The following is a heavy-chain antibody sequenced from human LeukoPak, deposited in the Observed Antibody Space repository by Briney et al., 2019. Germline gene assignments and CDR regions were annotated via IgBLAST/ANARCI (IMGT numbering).Heavy chain of an antibody. CDR2: IIPIFGTA. Sequence: ASVKVSCKASGGTFSSYAISWVRQAPGQGLEWMGGIIPIFGTANYAQKFQGRVTITRDTSASTAYMELSSLRSEDTAVYYCARAPRVRFLEWLTGMDVWGQGTTVTVSS. D-gene: IGHD3-3*01. CDR1: GGTFSSYA. J-gene: IGHJ6*02. CDR3: ARAPRVRFLEWLTGMDV. V-gene: IGHV1-69*05.